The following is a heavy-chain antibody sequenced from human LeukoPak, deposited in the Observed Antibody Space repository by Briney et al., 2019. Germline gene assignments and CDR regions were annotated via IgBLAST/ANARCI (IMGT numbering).Heavy chain of an antibody. V-gene: IGHV3-21*01. CDR3: ATAGEVSAVGGVTGDCDS. CDR1: GFTSSGYS. CDR2: ISSSSSYI. D-gene: IGHD3-16*01. J-gene: IGHJ5*01. Sequence: GGSLRLSCAASGFTSSGYSMNWVRQAPGKGLEWVSSISSSSSYIYYADSVKGRFTISRDNDKNSLYLQMNSLRAEDTAVYYCATAGEVSAVGGVTGDCDSSGPGTLVTASP.